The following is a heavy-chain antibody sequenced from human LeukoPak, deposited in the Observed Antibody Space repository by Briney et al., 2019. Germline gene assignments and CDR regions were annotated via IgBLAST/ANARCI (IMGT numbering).Heavy chain of an antibody. Sequence: GGSLRLSCAASGFTFSSYTMHWLRQAPGEGLEWVALIWYDGSNTFYADSVKGRFTISRDNSKNTLYLQMNSRRVQFTAVYESSRVRECYNFVDYSGQRTLVSVSS. V-gene: IGHV3-33*01. CDR1: GFTFSSYT. CDR2: IWYDGSNT. CDR3: SRVRECYNFVDY. J-gene: IGHJ4*01. D-gene: IGHD5-24*01.